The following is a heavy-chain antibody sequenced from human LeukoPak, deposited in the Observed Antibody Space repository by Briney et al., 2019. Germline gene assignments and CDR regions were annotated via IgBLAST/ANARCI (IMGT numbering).Heavy chain of an antibody. V-gene: IGHV3-33*01. Sequence: GGSLRLSCAASGFTSSSYGTHWVRQAPGKGLEWVAVIWYDGSNKFYADSVKGRFTISRENSKNTLYLQMNSLRAEDTAVYYCARDRAAADLDYWGKGTLVTVSS. CDR3: ARDRAAADLDY. J-gene: IGHJ4*02. CDR2: IWYDGSNK. CDR1: GFTSSSYG. D-gene: IGHD6-13*01.